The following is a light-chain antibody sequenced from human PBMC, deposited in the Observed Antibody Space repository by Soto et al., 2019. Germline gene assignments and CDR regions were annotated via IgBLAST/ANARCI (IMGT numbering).Light chain of an antibody. CDR2: AAS. Sequence: DIQMTQSPSSLSASVGDRVTITCRASQSIRSYLNWYQQKPGKAPELLIYAASTLQSGVPSRFSGSGSGTDFTLTISSLQPEDFATYYCQQGYSVPWTFGQGTKVEIK. CDR1: QSIRSY. CDR3: QQGYSVPWT. J-gene: IGKJ1*01. V-gene: IGKV1-39*01.